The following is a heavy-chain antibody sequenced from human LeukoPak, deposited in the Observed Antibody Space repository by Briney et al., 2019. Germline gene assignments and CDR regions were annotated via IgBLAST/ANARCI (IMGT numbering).Heavy chain of an antibody. J-gene: IGHJ4*02. Sequence: SVKVSCKASGGTFSSYAISWVRQAPGQGLEWMGRIIPILGIANYAQKFQGRVTITADKSTSTAYMELSSLRSEDTAVYHCARDSRATVVTGEDYWGQGTLVTVSS. V-gene: IGHV1-69*04. CDR2: IIPILGIA. CDR1: GGTFSSYA. CDR3: ARDSRATVVTGEDY. D-gene: IGHD4-23*01.